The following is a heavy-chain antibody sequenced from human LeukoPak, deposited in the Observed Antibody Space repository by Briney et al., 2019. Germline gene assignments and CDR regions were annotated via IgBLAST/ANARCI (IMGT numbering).Heavy chain of an antibody. D-gene: IGHD3-10*01. CDR1: GGTFSSYA. CDR3: ARQAGGFGELSYYFDY. J-gene: IGHJ4*02. V-gene: IGHV1-69*13. Sequence: SVKVSCKASGGTFSSYAINWVRQAPGQGLEWMGGIIPIFGTSNYAQKFQGRVTITADESTSTAYMELSRLRSDDTAVYYCARQAGGFGELSYYFDYWGQGTLVTVSS. CDR2: IIPIFGTS.